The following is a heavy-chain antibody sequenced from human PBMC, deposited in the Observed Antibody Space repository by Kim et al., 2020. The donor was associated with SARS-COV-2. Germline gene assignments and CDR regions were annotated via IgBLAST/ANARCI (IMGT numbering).Heavy chain of an antibody. CDR1: GDSVTSDSTY. CDR2: ISYAVFT. V-gene: IGHV4-61*01. J-gene: IGHJ1*01. Sequence: SETLSLTCSVSGDSVTSDSTYWSWIRQSPAQGLEWFGYISYAVFTDFNPSFKSRSVITMDKSGTPFSLTLKFVTAGDTAMYFCVRRLGPHDGFYTVGFWGPGTRLNVS. CDR3: VRRLGPHDGFYTVGF. D-gene: IGHD3-3*01.